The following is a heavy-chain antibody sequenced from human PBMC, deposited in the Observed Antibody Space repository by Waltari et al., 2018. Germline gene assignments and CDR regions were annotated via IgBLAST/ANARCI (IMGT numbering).Heavy chain of an antibody. J-gene: IGHJ6*02. CDR2: KKEDGSET. CDR3: ARGRMLTGMDV. CDR1: GFSFSNYW. Sequence: EEQLVESGGDLVQPGGSLRLSCAASGFSFSNYWMTWVRQAPGKGREWVANKKEDGSETHDGVSMKGRFTISRDNAKNSLYLQMNSLRVDDTAVYYCARGRMLTGMDVWGQGTTVTVSS. V-gene: IGHV3-7*01. D-gene: IGHD3-10*02.